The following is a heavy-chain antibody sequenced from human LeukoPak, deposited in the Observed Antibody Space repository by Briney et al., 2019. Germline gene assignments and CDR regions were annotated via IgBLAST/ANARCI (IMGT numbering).Heavy chain of an antibody. Sequence: PGGSLRLSCAASGFTFSSYAMSWVRLAPGKGLEWVSGISGSGGSTNYADSVKGRFTIARDNSKNTLYLQMNSLGAEDTAVYYCAKVAPYGNYLFHYWGQGTRVTVSS. J-gene: IGHJ4*02. CDR3: AKVAPYGNYLFHY. V-gene: IGHV3-23*01. D-gene: IGHD1-7*01. CDR1: GFTFSSYA. CDR2: ISGSGGST.